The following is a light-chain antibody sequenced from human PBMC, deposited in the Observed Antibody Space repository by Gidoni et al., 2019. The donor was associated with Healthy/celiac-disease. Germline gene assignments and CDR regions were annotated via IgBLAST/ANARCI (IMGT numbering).Light chain of an antibody. CDR1: QRVSSY. Sequence: EIVLTHSLATLSLSPGERDTLSCTAIQRVSSYLAWYQQNTGQDPRLLIYDASNRATGIPAKFSGSGSGTDFTLPISSLEPEDFAVYYCQQRSTWPALTFGGXTKVEIK. CDR2: DAS. V-gene: IGKV3-11*01. J-gene: IGKJ4*01. CDR3: QQRSTWPALT.